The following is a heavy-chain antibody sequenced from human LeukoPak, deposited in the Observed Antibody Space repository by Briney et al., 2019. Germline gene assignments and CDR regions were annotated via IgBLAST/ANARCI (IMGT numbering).Heavy chain of an antibody. CDR1: GGSFSGYY. D-gene: IGHD6-19*01. J-gene: IGHJ5*02. CDR2: INHSGST. CDR3: ARAAPWQWLGRPQKNWFDP. V-gene: IGHV4-34*01. Sequence: PSETLSLTCAVYGGSFSGYYWSWIRQPPGKGLEWIGEINHSGSTNYNPSLKSRVTISVDTSKNQFSLKLSSVTAADTAVYYCARAAPWQWLGRPQKNWFDPWGQGTLVTVSS.